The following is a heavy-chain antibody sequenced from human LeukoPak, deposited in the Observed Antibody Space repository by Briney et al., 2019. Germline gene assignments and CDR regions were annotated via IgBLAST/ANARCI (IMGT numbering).Heavy chain of an antibody. D-gene: IGHD3-10*01. V-gene: IGHV3-53*01. Sequence: GGSLRLSCAASGFTVSSNFMSWVRQAPGKGLEWVSVIYSGGSTYYADSVKGRFTISRDNSRNTLYLHMNSLRVEDTAMYHCVRDGYYGSGSYWGQGTLVTVSS. J-gene: IGHJ4*02. CDR1: GFTVSSNF. CDR2: IYSGGST. CDR3: VRDGYYGSGSY.